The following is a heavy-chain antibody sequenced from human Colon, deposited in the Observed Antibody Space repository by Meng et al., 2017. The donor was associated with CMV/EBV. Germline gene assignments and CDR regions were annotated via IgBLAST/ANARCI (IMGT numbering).Heavy chain of an antibody. V-gene: IGHV3-21*01. J-gene: IGHJ4*02. D-gene: IGHD5-18*01. CDR2: ISSGSSDI. Sequence: GESLKISCAAFGFTFSTYSMNWVRQAPGKGLEWVSSISSGSSDIYYADSVRGRFTISRDNAKNSLYLQMNSLRAEDTAVYYCASYTWTQLCIWGQGTLVTVSS. CDR3: ASYTWTQLCI. CDR1: GFTFSTYS.